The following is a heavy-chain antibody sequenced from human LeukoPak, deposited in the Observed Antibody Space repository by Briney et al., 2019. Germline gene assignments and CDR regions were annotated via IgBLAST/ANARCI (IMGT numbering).Heavy chain of an antibody. Sequence: GSLRLSCAASGFTFSSYAMSWVRQPPGKGLEWIGSIYYYGSTYYNPSLKSRVTISVDTSKNQFSLKLSSVTAADTAVYYCARKMRPHYSDGSAYDFWGQGTRVTVSS. CDR2: IYYYGST. D-gene: IGHD3-22*01. J-gene: IGHJ4*02. CDR1: GFTFSSYA. CDR3: ARKMRPHYSDGSAYDF. V-gene: IGHV4-39*01.